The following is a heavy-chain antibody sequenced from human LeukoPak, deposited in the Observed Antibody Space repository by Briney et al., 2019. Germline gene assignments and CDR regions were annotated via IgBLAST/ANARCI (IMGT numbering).Heavy chain of an antibody. D-gene: IGHD2/OR15-2a*01. Sequence: GEALKISFKGSGYRFTSYWISWGRPMPGKGLEWMGRIDPSDSYTNYSPSFQGHVTISADKSISTAHLQWSSLKASDTAMYYCAYSTTYYYYGTDVWGKGTTVTVSS. CDR2: IDPSDSYT. V-gene: IGHV5-10-1*01. J-gene: IGHJ6*04. CDR3: AYSTTYYYYGTDV. CDR1: GYRFTSYW.